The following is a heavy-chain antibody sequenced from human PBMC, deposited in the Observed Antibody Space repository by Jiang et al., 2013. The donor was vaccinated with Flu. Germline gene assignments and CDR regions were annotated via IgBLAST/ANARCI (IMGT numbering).Heavy chain of an antibody. CDR2: IYYSGST. V-gene: IGHV4-59*01. D-gene: IGHD5-12*01. CDR3: ARVDYSKGSGMDV. Sequence: GPGLVKPSETLSLNCTVSGGSINSDYWSWIRQPPGKGLEWIGYIYYSGSTSYNPSLKSRVTISVDTSKKQFSLKLTSVTAADTALYYCARVDYSKGSGMDVWGQGDHGHRLL. CDR1: GGSINSDY. J-gene: IGHJ6*02.